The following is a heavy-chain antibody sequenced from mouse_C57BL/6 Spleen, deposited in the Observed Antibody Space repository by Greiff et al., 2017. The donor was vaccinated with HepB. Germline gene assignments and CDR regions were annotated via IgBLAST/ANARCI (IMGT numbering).Heavy chain of an antibody. CDR1: GYTFTNYW. CDR3: ARRGITTVVARGYFDY. D-gene: IGHD1-1*01. J-gene: IGHJ2*01. CDR2: IYPGGGYT. Sequence: QVQLQQSGAELVRPGTSVKMSCKASGYTFTNYWIGWAKQRPGHGLEWIGDIYPGGGYTNYNEKFKGKATLTADKSSSTAYMQFSSLTSEDSAIYYCARRGITTVVARGYFDYWGQGTTLTVSS. V-gene: IGHV1-63*01.